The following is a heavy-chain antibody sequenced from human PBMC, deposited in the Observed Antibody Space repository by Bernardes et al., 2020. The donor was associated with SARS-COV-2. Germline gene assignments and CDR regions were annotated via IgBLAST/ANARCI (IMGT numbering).Heavy chain of an antibody. CDR3: ARELQQQLIFKGHNWFDP. J-gene: IGHJ5*02. D-gene: IGHD6-13*01. CDR1: GGSISSYY. CDR2: IYTSGST. V-gene: IGHV4-4*07. Sequence: SEPLSLTCTVSGGSISSYYWSWIRQPAGKGLEWIGRIYTSGSTNYNPSLKSRVTMSVDTSKNQFSLKLSSVTAADTAVYYCARELQQQLIFKGHNWFDPWGQGTLVTVSS.